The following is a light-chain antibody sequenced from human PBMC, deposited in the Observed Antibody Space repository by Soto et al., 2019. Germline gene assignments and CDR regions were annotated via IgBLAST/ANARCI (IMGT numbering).Light chain of an antibody. Sequence: EIVMTQSPATLSVSPGERATLSCRASQSVSTNLAWYQQKPGQAPRLLIYRASTRATGIPARFSGGGSGTEFTLTISSLHSEDFAVYTCQQYNNWPPTWTFGQGTKVEIK. CDR1: QSVSTN. J-gene: IGKJ1*01. CDR2: RAS. V-gene: IGKV3-15*01. CDR3: QQYNNWPPTWT.